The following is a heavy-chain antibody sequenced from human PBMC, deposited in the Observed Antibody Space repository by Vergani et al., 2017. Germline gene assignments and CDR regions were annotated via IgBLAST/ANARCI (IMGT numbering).Heavy chain of an antibody. V-gene: IGHV3-23*01. J-gene: IGHJ4*02. CDR3: AKRGVVRGVTPHLYYFDY. CDR2: ISGSGGST. D-gene: IGHD3-10*01. CDR1: GFTFSSYA. Sequence: EVQLLESGGGLVQPGGSLRLSCAASGFTFSSYAMSWVRQAPGKGLEWVSAISGSGGSTYYADSVKGRFTISRDNSKNSLYLQMNSRRAEDTAVYYCAKRGVVRGVTPHLYYFDYWGQGTLVTVSS.